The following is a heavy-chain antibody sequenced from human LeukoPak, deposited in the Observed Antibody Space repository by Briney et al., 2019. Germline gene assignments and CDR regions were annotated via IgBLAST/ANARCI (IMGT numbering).Heavy chain of an antibody. Sequence: PSETLFLTCTVSGGSISSSSYYWGWIRQPPGKGLEWIGNIHYSGSNYCNPSLKSRVTISIDTSKNQFSLKLTSVTAADTAVYYCAKTMLATYKSRGLFDYWGQGTLVTVSS. D-gene: IGHD3-10*02. J-gene: IGHJ4*02. CDR3: AKTMLATYKSRGLFDY. CDR2: IHYSGSN. V-gene: IGHV4-39*01. CDR1: GGSISSSSYY.